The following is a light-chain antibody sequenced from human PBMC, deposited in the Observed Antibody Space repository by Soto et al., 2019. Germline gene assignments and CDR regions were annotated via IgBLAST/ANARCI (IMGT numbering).Light chain of an antibody. Sequence: QSVLTQPASVSGSPGQSITISCTGTSSDVGGYNYVSWYQQHPGKAPKLMIYEVSNRPSGVSNRFSGSKSGNTASLTISGLQAEDEADYYGSSYTSSSTPHVFGTGTKVPVL. V-gene: IGLV2-14*01. CDR1: SSDVGGYNY. CDR3: SSYTSSSTPHV. J-gene: IGLJ1*01. CDR2: EVS.